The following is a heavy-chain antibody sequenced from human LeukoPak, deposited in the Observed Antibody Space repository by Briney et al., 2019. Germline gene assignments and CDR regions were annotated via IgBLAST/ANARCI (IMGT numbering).Heavy chain of an antibody. D-gene: IGHD3-22*01. CDR3: AKLQSYYYDSSGYYRPGMDV. Sequence: GGSLRLSCAASGFTFSSYAMSWVRQAPGKGLEWVSAISGSGGSTYYADSVKGRFTIPRDNSKNTLYLQMNSLRAEDTAVYYCAKLQSYYYDSSGYYRPGMDVWGQGTTVTVSS. CDR2: ISGSGGST. CDR1: GFTFSSYA. V-gene: IGHV3-23*01. J-gene: IGHJ6*02.